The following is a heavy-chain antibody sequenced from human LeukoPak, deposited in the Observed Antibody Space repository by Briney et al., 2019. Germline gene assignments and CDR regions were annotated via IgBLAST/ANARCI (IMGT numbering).Heavy chain of an antibody. D-gene: IGHD3-9*01. V-gene: IGHV3-30*02. CDR2: IRYDGSNK. CDR3: AKSDYDFLTAASWDY. J-gene: IGHJ4*02. CDR1: GFTFSSYG. Sequence: GGSLRLPCAASGFTFSSYGIHWVRQAPGKGLEWVAFIRYDGSNKYYTDSVKGRFTISRDNSKNTLYLQMNSLRAEDTAVHYSAKSDYDFLTAASWDYWGQGTLVTVSS.